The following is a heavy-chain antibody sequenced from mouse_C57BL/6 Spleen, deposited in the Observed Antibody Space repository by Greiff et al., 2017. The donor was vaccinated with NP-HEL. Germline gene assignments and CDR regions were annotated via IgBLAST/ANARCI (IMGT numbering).Heavy chain of an antibody. V-gene: IGHV1-82*01. CDR2: IYPGDGDT. J-gene: IGHJ4*01. Sequence: VQLKESGPELVKPGASVKISCKASGYAFSSSWMNWVKQRPGKGLEWIGRIYPGDGDTNYNGKFKGKATLTADKSSSTAYMQLSSLTSEDSAVYFCARRGITTVVSYYYAMDYWGQGTSVTVSS. CDR1: GYAFSSSW. D-gene: IGHD1-1*01. CDR3: ARRGITTVVSYYYAMDY.